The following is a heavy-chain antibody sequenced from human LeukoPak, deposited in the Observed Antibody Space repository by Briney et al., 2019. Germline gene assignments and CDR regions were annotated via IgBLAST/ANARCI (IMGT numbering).Heavy chain of an antibody. CDR2: IRYDGSNK. CDR1: GFTFSSYG. V-gene: IGHV3-30*02. J-gene: IGHJ4*02. D-gene: IGHD3-3*01. CDR3: AKGGALVWSGFDY. Sequence: GGSLRLSCAASGFTFSSYGMHWVRQAPGKGLEWVAFIRYDGSNKYYADSVKGRFTISRDNSKNTLYLQMNSLRAEDTAVYYCAKGGALVWSGFDYWGQGTLVTVSS.